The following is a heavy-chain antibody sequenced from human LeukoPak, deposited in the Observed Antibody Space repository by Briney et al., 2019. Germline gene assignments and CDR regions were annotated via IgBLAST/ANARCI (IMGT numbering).Heavy chain of an antibody. CDR1: GFTFSSYA. V-gene: IGHV3-23*01. D-gene: IGHD3-22*01. Sequence: GGSLRLSCETSGFTFSSYAMSWVRQAPGKGLEWVSAISGSGGSTYYADSVKGRFTIARDNSKNTLYLQMNSLRAEDTAVYYCAKDLYDSSGYYQTPPLSFDYWGQGTLFTVSS. J-gene: IGHJ4*02. CDR2: ISGSGGST. CDR3: AKDLYDSSGYYQTPPLSFDY.